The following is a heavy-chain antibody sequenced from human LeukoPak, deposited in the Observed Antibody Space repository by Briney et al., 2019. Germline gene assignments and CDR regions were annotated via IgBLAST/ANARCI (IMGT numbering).Heavy chain of an antibody. V-gene: IGHV3-49*04. D-gene: IGHD2-15*01. CDR3: TREGRATPSSDY. CDR1: GLTFGDYA. J-gene: IGHJ4*02. CDR2: IRSKAYGGTT. Sequence: GGSLRLSCTASGLTFGDYAMSWVRQAPGKGLEWVGFIRSKAYGGTTEYAASVKGRFTISRDDSKSIAYLQMNSLKTEDTAVYYCTREGRATPSSDYWGQGTLVTVSS.